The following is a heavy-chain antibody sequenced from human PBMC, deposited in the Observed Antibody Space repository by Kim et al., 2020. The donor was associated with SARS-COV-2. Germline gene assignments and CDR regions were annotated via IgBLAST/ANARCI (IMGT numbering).Heavy chain of an antibody. CDR3: ARGPPYSDRYWDALDV. D-gene: IGHD5-12*01. V-gene: IGHV3-73*01. J-gene: IGHJ3*01. CDR2: IRSKANSYAT. Sequence: GGSLRLSCAASGLSFSDSAMHWVRQASGKGLEWVGRIRSKANSYATAYAVSVTGRFSISRDDAKNTAYLQMNSLKTEDTAVYYCARGPPYSDRYWDALDVWGQGTRVTVSS. CDR1: GLSFSDSA.